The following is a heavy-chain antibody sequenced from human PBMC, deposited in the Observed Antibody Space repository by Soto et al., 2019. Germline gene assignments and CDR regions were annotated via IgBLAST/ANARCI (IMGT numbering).Heavy chain of an antibody. J-gene: IGHJ4*02. V-gene: IGHV3-23*01. CDR3: ARTTHVRGVDY. Sequence: GGSLRLSCAASGFTFSSYAMSWVRQAPGKGLEWVSAISGSGGSTYYADSVKGRFTISRDNSKNTLYLQMTSLRAEDTAVYYCARTTHVRGVDYWGQGTLVTVSS. CDR2: ISGSGGST. D-gene: IGHD3-10*01. CDR1: GFTFSSYA.